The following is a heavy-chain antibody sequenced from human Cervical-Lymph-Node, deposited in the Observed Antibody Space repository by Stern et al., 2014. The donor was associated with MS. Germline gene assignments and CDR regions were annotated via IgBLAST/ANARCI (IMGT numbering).Heavy chain of an antibody. CDR2: INPSDGST. CDR3: AREHTAMGFGF. D-gene: IGHD5-18*01. J-gene: IGHJ4*02. Sequence: QVQLGQSGAEVKKPGASVKVSCKASGYTFINFYMHWVRQAPGQGLEWMGIINPSDGSTSYAQTLQGRVTMTRDTSTNTVYMELSSLRSEDTAVYYCAREHTAMGFGFWGQGTLVTVSS. CDR1: GYTFINFY. V-gene: IGHV1-46*04.